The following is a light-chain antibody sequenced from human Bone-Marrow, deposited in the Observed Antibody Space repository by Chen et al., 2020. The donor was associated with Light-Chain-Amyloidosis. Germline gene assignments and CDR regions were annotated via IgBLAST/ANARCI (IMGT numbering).Light chain of an antibody. Sequence: SYVLTQPSSVSVAPGQTATIACGGNNIGSTSVHWYQQTPGQAPLLVVYDDSDRPSGIPERRSGSSSGNTARLTIGRVEAGDEADYYCQVWDRSSDRPVFGGGTKLTVL. CDR2: DDS. J-gene: IGLJ3*02. V-gene: IGLV3-21*02. CDR3: QVWDRSSDRPV. CDR1: NIGSTS.